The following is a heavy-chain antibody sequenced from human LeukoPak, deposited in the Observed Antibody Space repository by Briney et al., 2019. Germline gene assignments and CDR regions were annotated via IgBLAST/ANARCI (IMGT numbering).Heavy chain of an antibody. Sequence: GGPLRLSCAASGFTVSTYYMSWVRQAPGKGLEWVSVIYGGDTTYYADSVKGRFTISRDNSKNMLYLQMSSLRAEDTAVYYCAKGKTIQLWPYYFDYWGQGTLVTVSS. J-gene: IGHJ4*02. CDR2: IYGGDTT. V-gene: IGHV3-53*01. CDR1: GFTVSTYY. CDR3: AKGKTIQLWPYYFDY. D-gene: IGHD5-18*01.